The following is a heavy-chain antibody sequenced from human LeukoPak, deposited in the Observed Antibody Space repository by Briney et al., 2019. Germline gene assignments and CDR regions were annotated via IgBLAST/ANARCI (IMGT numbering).Heavy chain of an antibody. CDR3: ARVRRGDIVVVPAAIRCDAFDI. V-gene: IGHV4-4*07. CDR2: IYTSGST. CDR1: GGSISSYY. D-gene: IGHD2-2*01. J-gene: IGHJ3*02. Sequence: SETLSLTCTVCGGSISSYYWSWIRQPAGKGLECIGRIYTSGSTNYNPSLKSRVTMSVDTSKNQFSLKLSSVTAADTAVYYCARVRRGDIVVVPAAIRCDAFDIWGQGTMVTVSS.